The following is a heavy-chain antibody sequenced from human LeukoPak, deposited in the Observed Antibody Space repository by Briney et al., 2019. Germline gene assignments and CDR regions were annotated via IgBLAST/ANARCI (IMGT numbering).Heavy chain of an antibody. Sequence: SETLSPTCTVSGGSISSYYWSWIRQPAGKGLEWIGRIYTSGSTNYNPSIKSRVNMSVDTSKNQFPLKLSSVTAADTAVYYCAREGYSSGWYFSLMDVWGQGTTVTVSS. J-gene: IGHJ6*02. CDR3: AREGYSSGWYFSLMDV. D-gene: IGHD6-19*01. CDR1: GGSISSYY. CDR2: IYTSGST. V-gene: IGHV4-4*07.